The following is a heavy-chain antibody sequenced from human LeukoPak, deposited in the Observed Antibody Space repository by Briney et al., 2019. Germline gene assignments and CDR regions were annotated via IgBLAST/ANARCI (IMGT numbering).Heavy chain of an antibody. V-gene: IGHV3-23*01. CDR2: ISGSGGST. J-gene: IGHJ4*02. CDR3: AKDRRSGSYTRTYFDY. D-gene: IGHD1-26*01. Sequence: GGSLRLSCPASGFTFSSYAMSWVRQAPGKGLEWVSAISGSGGSTYYADSVKGRFTISRDNSKNTLYLQMNSLRAEDTAVYYSAKDRRSGSYTRTYFDYWGQGTLVTVSS. CDR1: GFTFSSYA.